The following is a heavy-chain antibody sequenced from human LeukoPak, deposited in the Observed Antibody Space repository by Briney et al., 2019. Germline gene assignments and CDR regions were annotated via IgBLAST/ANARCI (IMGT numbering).Heavy chain of an antibody. CDR3: ARHPSAQSSFDS. J-gene: IGHJ4*02. CDR2: IFYSGST. Sequence: SETLSLTCTVSGGSINSYYWSWIRQSPGKGLEWIGFIFYSGSTNYNPSLKSRVTISVDTSKNQFSLRLSSATAADTAVYYCARHPSAQSSFDSWGQGTLVTVSS. V-gene: IGHV4-59*08. CDR1: GGSINSYY.